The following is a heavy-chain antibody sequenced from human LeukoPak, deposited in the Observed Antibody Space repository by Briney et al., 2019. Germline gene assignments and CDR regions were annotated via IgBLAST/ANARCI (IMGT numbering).Heavy chain of an antibody. CDR2: IYYSGRT. CDR3: ARDKSDSSGYYYFDY. V-gene: IGHV4-59*01. CDR1: GGSISSYY. J-gene: IGHJ4*02. Sequence: SETLSLTCNVSGGSISSYYWSWIRQPPGKGLEWTGYIYYSGRTNYNPSLKSRVTISVDTSKNQFSLKLSSVTAADTAVYYCARDKSDSSGYYYFDYWGQGTLVTVSS. D-gene: IGHD3-22*01.